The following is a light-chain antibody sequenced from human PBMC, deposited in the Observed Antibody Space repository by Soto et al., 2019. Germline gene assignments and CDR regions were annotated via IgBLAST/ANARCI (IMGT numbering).Light chain of an antibody. CDR3: QQRNYWPIT. Sequence: EIVLTQSPATLSLSPGEGVTLSCRASQSVGSYLAWYQQKLGQAPRLLIYDASKRATGIQARFSGSGSGTVFTLTIKSLEPEDFAVYYCQQRNYWPITFGQGTRLEIK. V-gene: IGKV3-11*01. CDR2: DAS. CDR1: QSVGSY. J-gene: IGKJ5*01.